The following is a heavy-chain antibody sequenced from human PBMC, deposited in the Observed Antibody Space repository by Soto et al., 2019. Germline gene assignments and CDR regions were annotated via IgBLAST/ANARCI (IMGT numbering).Heavy chain of an antibody. D-gene: IGHD2-2*01. J-gene: IGHJ6*02. V-gene: IGHV4-31*03. CDR1: GGSISSGGYY. CDR2: IYYGGST. CDR3: ARDKYCSSTSCRSTGNYYGMDV. Sequence: KTSETLSLTCTVSGGSISSGGYYWSWIRQHPGKGLEWIGYIYYGGSTYYNPSLKSRVTISVDTSKNQFSLKLSSVTAADTAVYYCARDKYCSSTSCRSTGNYYGMDVWGQGTTVTVSS.